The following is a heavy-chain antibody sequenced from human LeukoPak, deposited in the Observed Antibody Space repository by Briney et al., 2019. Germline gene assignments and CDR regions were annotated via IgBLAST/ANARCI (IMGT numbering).Heavy chain of an antibody. CDR1: GGTISGDY. V-gene: IGHV4-59*01. D-gene: IGHD5-24*01. Sequence: SETLSLTCTVSGGTISGDYWSWIRQPPGKGLEWIGYIYYSGTTNYNPSLKSRVTISVDTSKNQFSLKLTSVTAADTAVYYCARGGKWLQIDYWGQRTLVTVSS. CDR3: ARGGKWLQIDY. J-gene: IGHJ4*02. CDR2: IYYSGTT.